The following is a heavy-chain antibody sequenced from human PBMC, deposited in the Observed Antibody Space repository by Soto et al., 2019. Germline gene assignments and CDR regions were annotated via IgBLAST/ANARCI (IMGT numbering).Heavy chain of an antibody. CDR2: ISAYSGNT. V-gene: IGHV1-18*01. CDR1: GYTFPSYG. J-gene: IGHJ2*01. Sequence: ASVKVSCKASGYTFPSYGISWVRQAPGQGLEWMGWISAYSGNTNYAQKLQGRVTMTTDTSTSTAYMELRSLRSDDTAVYYCARDEEYSAYWYFDLWGRGTLVTVSS. D-gene: IGHD5-12*01. CDR3: ARDEEYSAYWYFDL.